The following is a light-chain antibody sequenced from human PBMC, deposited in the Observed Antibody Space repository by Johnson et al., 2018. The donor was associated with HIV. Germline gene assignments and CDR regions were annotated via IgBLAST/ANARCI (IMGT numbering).Light chain of an antibody. CDR2: ENN. V-gene: IGLV1-51*02. Sequence: QSVLTQPPSVSAAPGQKVTISCSGSSSNIGNNYVSWYQQLPGTAPKLLIYENNKRPSGISDRFSDSQSGTSATLAITGLQPGDEADYYCGTWDTSLGAQYVFGSGTKVTVL. CDR1: SSNIGNNY. J-gene: IGLJ1*01. CDR3: GTWDTSLGAQYV.